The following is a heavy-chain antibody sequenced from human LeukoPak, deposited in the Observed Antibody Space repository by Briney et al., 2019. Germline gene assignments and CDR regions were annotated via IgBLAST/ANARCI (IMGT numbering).Heavy chain of an antibody. CDR3: AKSTYSSGWSWDY. CDR2: ISGSGGST. J-gene: IGHJ4*02. V-gene: IGHV3-23*01. D-gene: IGHD6-19*01. CDR1: GVTFSSYA. Sequence: GGSLRLSCAASGVTFSSYAMSWVRQAPGKGLEWVSAISGSGGSTYYADSVKGRFTISRDNSKNTLYLQMNSLRAEDTAVYYCAKSTYSSGWSWDYWGQGTLVTVSS.